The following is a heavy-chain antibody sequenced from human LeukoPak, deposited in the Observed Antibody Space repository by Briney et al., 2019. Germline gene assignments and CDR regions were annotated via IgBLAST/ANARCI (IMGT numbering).Heavy chain of an antibody. D-gene: IGHD3-10*01. J-gene: IGHJ6*02. CDR1: GYTFTSYD. CDR2: MNPNRGNT. V-gene: IGHV1-8*01. CDR3: ARAEQLLWFGDYYYGMDV. Sequence: ASVKVSCKASGYTFTSYDINWVRQATGQGLEWRGWMNPNRGNTGYAQKFQGRVTMTRNTSISTAYMELSSLRSEDTAVYYCARAEQLLWFGDYYYGMDVWGQGTTVTVSS.